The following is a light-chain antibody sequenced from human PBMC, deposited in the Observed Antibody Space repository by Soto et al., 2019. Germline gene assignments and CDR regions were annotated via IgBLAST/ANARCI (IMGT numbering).Light chain of an antibody. V-gene: IGLV1-40*01. CDR3: QSFDSGPAGWV. J-gene: IGLJ3*02. CDR2: GNI. CDR1: RSNLGAGYD. Sequence: QSVLTQPPSVSGAPGQRVTISCTGSRSNLGAGYDVHWYQQLPGTAPKIIIYGNINRPSGVSHRFSGSKSGTSASLAITGPQAEEEPDYYFQSFDSGPAGWVFGGGTKLTVL.